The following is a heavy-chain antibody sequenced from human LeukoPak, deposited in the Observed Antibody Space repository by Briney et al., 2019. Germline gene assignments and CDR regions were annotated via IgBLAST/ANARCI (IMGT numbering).Heavy chain of an antibody. D-gene: IGHD6-19*01. J-gene: IGHJ4*02. CDR2: IYYSGST. CDR1: GGSISSSSYY. V-gene: IGHV4-39*01. CDR3: ARQGSGWYYFDY. Sequence: SETLSLTCTVSGGSISSSSYYWGWIRQPPGKGLEWIGSIYYSGSTYYNPSLKSRVTISVDTSKHQFSLKLNFVTAADTAVYYCARQGSGWYYFDYWGQGTVVTVSP.